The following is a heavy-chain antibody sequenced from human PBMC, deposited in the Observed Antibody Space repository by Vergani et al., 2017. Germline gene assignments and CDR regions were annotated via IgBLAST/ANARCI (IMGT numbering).Heavy chain of an antibody. D-gene: IGHD6-19*01. Sequence: QVQLVQSGSEVRKPGASVKVSCQVSGYSLTELTIHWVRQAPGKGLEWMGGFDPEHGEVTFAHHIQGRVTMTEDRSTDTAYMELRSLRSDDTAVYYCARDPHIAVAGIAKYGMDVWGQGTTVTVSS. CDR2: FDPEHGEV. J-gene: IGHJ6*02. CDR3: ARDPHIAVAGIAKYGMDV. CDR1: GYSLTELT. V-gene: IGHV1-24*01.